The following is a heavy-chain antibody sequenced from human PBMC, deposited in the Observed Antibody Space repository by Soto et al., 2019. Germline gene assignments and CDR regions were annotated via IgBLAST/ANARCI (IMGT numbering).Heavy chain of an antibody. Sequence: PGGSLRLSCAASGFTFSSYSMSWVRQAPGKGLEWVSGFRSSGDGGTTYYADSVKGRFTISRDNSKNTLYLQMNSLRAEDTAVYYCAKDLETGWFDPWGQGTLVTVSS. J-gene: IGHJ5*02. CDR3: AKDLETGWFDP. V-gene: IGHV3-23*01. CDR2: FRSSGDGGTT. CDR1: GFTFSSYS. D-gene: IGHD1-1*01.